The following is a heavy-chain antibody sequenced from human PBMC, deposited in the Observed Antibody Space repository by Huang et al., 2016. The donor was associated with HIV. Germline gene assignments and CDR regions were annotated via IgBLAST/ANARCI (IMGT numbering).Heavy chain of an antibody. CDR2: IIPTLGTA. J-gene: IGHJ4*02. Sequence: QVQLVQSGAEVKKPGSSVKVSCKASGGSFRNFAIGWVRQAPGQGLAWMGGIIPTLGTANYAHKFQVRVTIIADESTSTAYMELSSLRSEDTAVYYCATVDYYDTSGPQRGYFDNWGQGTLVTVSS. V-gene: IGHV1-69*01. CDR1: GGSFRNFA. D-gene: IGHD3-22*01. CDR3: ATVDYYDTSGPQRGYFDN.